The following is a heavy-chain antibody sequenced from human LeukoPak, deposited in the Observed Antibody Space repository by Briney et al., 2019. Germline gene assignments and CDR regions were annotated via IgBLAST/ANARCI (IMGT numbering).Heavy chain of an antibody. V-gene: IGHV1-69*13. CDR1: GGTFTSYA. CDR3: ARGAQTRMHGYNN. CDR2: IIPIFGTA. Sequence: SVKVSCKASGGTFTSYAISWVRQAPGQGLEWMGGIIPIFGTANYAQKFQGRVTITADESTSTAYMELSSLRSEDTAVYYCARGAQTRMHGYNNWGQGTLVTVSS. D-gene: IGHD5-24*01. J-gene: IGHJ4*02.